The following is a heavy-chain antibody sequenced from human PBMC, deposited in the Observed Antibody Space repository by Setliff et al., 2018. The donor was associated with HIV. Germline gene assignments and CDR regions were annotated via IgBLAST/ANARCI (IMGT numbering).Heavy chain of an antibody. V-gene: IGHV5-10-1*01. D-gene: IGHD3-10*01. CDR2: IDPSDSYT. CDR1: ESSFTSYW. J-gene: IGHJ5*02. Sequence: GAALALSYKGSESSFTSYWITWVRQMPGKGLEWMGRIDPSDSYTNYSQSLQGNVTISVDKSISTAYLQWSSLKASDPAMYYCARAYGSGSYYNLGGFDLWGQGTLVTVSS. CDR3: ARAYGSGSYYNLGGFDL.